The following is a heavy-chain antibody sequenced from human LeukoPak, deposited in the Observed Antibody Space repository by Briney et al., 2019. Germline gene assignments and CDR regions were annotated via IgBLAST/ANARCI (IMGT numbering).Heavy chain of an antibody. Sequence: SVKVSCKASGGTFSSYAISWVRQAPGQGLEWMGKIIPVFGIANYAQKFQGRVTITADKSTSTAYMELSSLRSEDTAVYYCASTSGSSGWYSPPDYWGQGTLVTVSS. V-gene: IGHV1-69*04. D-gene: IGHD6-19*01. J-gene: IGHJ4*02. CDR3: ASTSGSSGWYSPPDY. CDR1: GGTFSSYA. CDR2: IIPVFGIA.